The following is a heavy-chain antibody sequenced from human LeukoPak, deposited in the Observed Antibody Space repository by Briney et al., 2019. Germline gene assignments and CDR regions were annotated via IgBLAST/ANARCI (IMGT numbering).Heavy chain of an antibody. D-gene: IGHD6-19*01. V-gene: IGHV4-34*01. CDR3: ARKLSYSSGWYEGPNWFDP. CDR2: INHSGST. J-gene: IGHJ5*02. Sequence: SETLSLTCAVYGGSFSGYYWSWIRQPPGKGLEWIGEINHSGSTNYNPSLKGRVTISVDTSKNQFSLKLSSVTAADTAVYYCARKLSYSSGWYEGPNWFDPWGQGTLVTVSS. CDR1: GGSFSGYY.